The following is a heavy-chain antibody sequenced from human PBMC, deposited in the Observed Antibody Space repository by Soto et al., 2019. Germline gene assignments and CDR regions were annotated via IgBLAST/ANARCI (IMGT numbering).Heavy chain of an antibody. D-gene: IGHD2-8*01. CDR2: IYYGGSA. V-gene: IGHV4-59*08. CDR1: GGSISTYY. Sequence: SETLSLTCTVSGGSISTYYWNWIRQPPGKGLEWIGYIYYGGSANYSPSLKSRVTISVDTSKKQFSPKLSSVTAADTAVYYCARGGHCTNGVCSALDYWGQGTLVTSPQ. J-gene: IGHJ4*02. CDR3: ARGGHCTNGVCSALDY.